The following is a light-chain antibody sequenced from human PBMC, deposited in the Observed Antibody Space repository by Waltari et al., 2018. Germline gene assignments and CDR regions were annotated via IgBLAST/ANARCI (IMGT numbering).Light chain of an antibody. CDR1: SRYVGADHS. Sequence: QSALTQPASVSGSPGQSITVSCTLRSRYVGADHSFSWSQDLPGQAPKVIIYDGSSRHSGVSERFSGSKSGNTASLTISGLQAEDEANYYCCSQSSNNGVIFGGGTKVTVL. V-gene: IGLV2-14*03. J-gene: IGLJ2*01. CDR3: CSQSSNNGVI. CDR2: DGS.